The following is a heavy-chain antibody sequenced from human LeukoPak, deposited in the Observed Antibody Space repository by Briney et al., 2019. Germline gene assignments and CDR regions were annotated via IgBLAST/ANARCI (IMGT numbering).Heavy chain of an antibody. V-gene: IGHV4-4*02. Sequence: SETLSLTCAVSGGSISSSNWWSWVRQPPGKGLEWIGEIYHSGSTNYNPSLKSRVTISVDKSKNQFSLKLSSVTAADTAVYYCARGGSGMTVSLFAYWGQGTLVTVSS. CDR3: ARGGSGMTVSLFAY. J-gene: IGHJ4*02. CDR1: GGSISSSNW. CDR2: IYHSGST. D-gene: IGHD6-19*01.